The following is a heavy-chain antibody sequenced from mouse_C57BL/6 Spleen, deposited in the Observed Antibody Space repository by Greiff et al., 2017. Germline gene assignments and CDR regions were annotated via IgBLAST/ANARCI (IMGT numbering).Heavy chain of an antibody. CDR3: AKGGYYDYYAMDY. Sequence: VQLQQSGPGLVQPSQRLSITCTVSGFSLTSYGVHWVRQSPGKGLEWLGVIWRGGSTDYNAAFMSRLSITKDNSKSQVFFKMNSLQADDTAIYYCAKGGYYDYYAMDYWGQGTSVTVSS. CDR2: IWRGGST. D-gene: IGHD1-1*02. J-gene: IGHJ4*01. V-gene: IGHV2-5*01. CDR1: GFSLTSYG.